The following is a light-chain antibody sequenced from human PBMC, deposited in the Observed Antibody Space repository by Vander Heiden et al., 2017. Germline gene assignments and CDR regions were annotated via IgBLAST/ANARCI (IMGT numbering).Light chain of an antibody. CDR2: DAS. J-gene: IGKJ1*01. CDR3: QQRSNWLWT. CDR1: QSVSSY. Sequence: EIVLTQSPATRSLSPGERATPSCRASQSVSSYLAWYQQKPGQAPRLLIYDASNRATGIPARFSGSGSGTDFTLTISSLEPEDFAVYYCQQRSNWLWTFGQGTKVEIK. V-gene: IGKV3-11*01.